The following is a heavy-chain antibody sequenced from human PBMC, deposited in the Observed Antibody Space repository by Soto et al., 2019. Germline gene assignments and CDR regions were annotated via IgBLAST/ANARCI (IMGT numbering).Heavy chain of an antibody. J-gene: IGHJ4*02. V-gene: IGHV3-23*01. D-gene: IGHD2-15*01. Sequence: DVQLLESGGGLVQPEGSLRLSCAASGFTFSRYAMGWVRQGPGKGLEWVAVVSIGGSTHYADSVRGRITISRDNSKNTLSLQMNSLTAEDTAVYFCAKRRGAGGHFDYWGQGDLVTVSS. CDR2: VSIGGST. CDR1: GFTFSRYA. CDR3: AKRRGAGGHFDY.